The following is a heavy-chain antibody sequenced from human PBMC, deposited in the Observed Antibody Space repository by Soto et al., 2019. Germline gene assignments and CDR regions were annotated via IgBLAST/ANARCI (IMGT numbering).Heavy chain of an antibody. CDR3: AREVGSRIDY. CDR1: GYTFTSYD. CDR2: MNPNSGST. Sequence: QGQLVPSGAEAKKPGASVKVYCKASGYTFTSYDINWVRQATGQGLAWMGWMNPNSGSTGYAQKFQGRVTMTRNTSISTAYMELSSLRSEDTAVYYCAREVGSRIDYWGQGTLVTVSS. J-gene: IGHJ4*02. V-gene: IGHV1-8*01. D-gene: IGHD1-26*01.